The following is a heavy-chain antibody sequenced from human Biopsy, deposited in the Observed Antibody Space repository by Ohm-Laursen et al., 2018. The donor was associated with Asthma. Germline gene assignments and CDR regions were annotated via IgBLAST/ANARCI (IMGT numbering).Heavy chain of an antibody. Sequence: ASVKVSRKISGYSLTDLSMHWVRQAPGQGLEWMGGHDHEEGGTVNARRFQGRVTMTEDTSTDTAYVELSSLSSDDTAVYYCASDFPKDYVRYNFQFWGQGTLVTVSS. J-gene: IGHJ4*02. CDR3: ASDFPKDYVRYNFQF. CDR2: HDHEEGGT. D-gene: IGHD4-17*01. CDR1: GYSLTDLS. V-gene: IGHV1-24*01.